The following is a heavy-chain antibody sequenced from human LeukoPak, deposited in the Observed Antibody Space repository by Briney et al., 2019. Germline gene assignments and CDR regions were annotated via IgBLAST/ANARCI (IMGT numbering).Heavy chain of an antibody. CDR2: IYPGDSDA. J-gene: IGHJ4*02. CDR3: ARHGPNAYGEDFDY. Sequence: GESLKISCKGSRYSFTSYWIGWVRQMPGRGLEWMGIIYPGDSDARYSPSFQGQVAISADKSISTAYLQWSSLKASDTAMYYCARHGPNAYGEDFDYWGQGTLVTVSS. CDR1: RYSFTSYW. D-gene: IGHD4-17*01. V-gene: IGHV5-51*01.